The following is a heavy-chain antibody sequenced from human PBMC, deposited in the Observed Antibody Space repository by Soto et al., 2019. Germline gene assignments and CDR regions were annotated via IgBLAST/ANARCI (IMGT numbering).Heavy chain of an antibody. CDR3: GRLIGNSWLDS. Sequence: QVHLQQAGPGLVKPSQTLSLTCAISGDSVSTNRATLDWIRQSPSRGLEWLGRTYYRPKRYKDYASSAGGLTTLTPDTSNTQFSRKLTLVTPGPTAVYYCGRLIGNSWLDSWGQGTLVTVSS. J-gene: IGHJ5*01. V-gene: IGHV6-1*01. CDR2: TYYRPKRYK. CDR1: GDSVSTNRAT.